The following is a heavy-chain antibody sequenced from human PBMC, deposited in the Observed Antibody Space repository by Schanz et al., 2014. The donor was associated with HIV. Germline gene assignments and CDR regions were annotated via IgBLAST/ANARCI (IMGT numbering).Heavy chain of an antibody. Sequence: EVQLVESGGGFVQPGGSLRLSCTASGFTFSNYWMHWVRQVPGKGLVWVSRINSDGRSANYADSVKGRFTISRDNAKNTLMLQMNSLRAEDTAVYYCASGVRGHYYYYAVDVWGQGTTVTVSS. D-gene: IGHD3-16*01. V-gene: IGHV3-74*01. J-gene: IGHJ6*02. CDR2: INSDGRSA. CDR3: ASGVRGHYYYYAVDV. CDR1: GFTFSNYW.